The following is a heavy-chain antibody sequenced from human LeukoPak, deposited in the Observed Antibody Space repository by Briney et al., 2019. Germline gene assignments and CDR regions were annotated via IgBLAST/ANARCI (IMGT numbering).Heavy chain of an antibody. CDR2: INHSGST. J-gene: IGHJ4*02. Sequence: PSETLSLTCAVYGGSFSGYYWSWIRQPPGKGLEWIGEINHSGSTNYNPSLKSRVTISVDTSKNQSSLKLSSVTAADTAVYYCASRPTIYYYYFDYWGQGTLVTVSS. D-gene: IGHD3-10*01. CDR1: GGSFSGYY. V-gene: IGHV4-34*01. CDR3: ASRPTIYYYYFDY.